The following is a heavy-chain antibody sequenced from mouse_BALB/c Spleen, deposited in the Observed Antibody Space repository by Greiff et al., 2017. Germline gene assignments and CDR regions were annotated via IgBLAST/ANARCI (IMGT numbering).Heavy chain of an antibody. CDR3: ARYYGSSYWYFDV. CDR2: ISSGSSTI. Sequence: EVHLVESGGGLVQPGGSRKLSCAASGFTFSSFGMHWVRQAPGKGLEWVAYISSGSSTIYYADTVKGRFTISRDNPKNTLFLQMTSLRSEDTAMYYCARYYGSSYWYFDVWGAGTTVTVSS. CDR1: GFTFSSFG. D-gene: IGHD1-1*01. V-gene: IGHV5-17*02. J-gene: IGHJ1*01.